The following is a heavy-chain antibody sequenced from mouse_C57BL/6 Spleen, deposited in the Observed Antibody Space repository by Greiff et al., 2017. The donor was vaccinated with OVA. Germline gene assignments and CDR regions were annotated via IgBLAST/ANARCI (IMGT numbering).Heavy chain of an antibody. CDR2: ISYDGSN. CDR3: AKFYYGYPMDY. J-gene: IGHJ4*01. Sequence: EVKLQESGPGLVKPSQSLSLTCSVTGYSITSGYYWNWIRQFPGNKLEWMGYISYDGSNNYNPSLKNRISITRDTSKNQFFLKLNSVTTEDTATYYCAKFYYGYPMDYWGQGTSVTVSS. CDR1: GYSITSGYY. V-gene: IGHV3-6*01. D-gene: IGHD2-2*01.